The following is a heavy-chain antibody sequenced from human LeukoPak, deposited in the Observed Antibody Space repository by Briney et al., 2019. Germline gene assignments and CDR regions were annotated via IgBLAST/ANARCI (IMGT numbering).Heavy chain of an antibody. D-gene: IGHD2-15*01. Sequence: SVKVSCKACGGTYSSYEITWVRQAPGQGLEWMGGIIPSLRTALYAQQFQGRVTITADESTTTAYMELNSLRSEDTAVYYCAIEWWDLLNKGVLFYWGQGTPVTVSS. CDR2: IIPSLRTA. J-gene: IGHJ4*02. CDR3: AIEWWDLLNKGVLFY. CDR1: GGTYSSYE. V-gene: IGHV1-69*13.